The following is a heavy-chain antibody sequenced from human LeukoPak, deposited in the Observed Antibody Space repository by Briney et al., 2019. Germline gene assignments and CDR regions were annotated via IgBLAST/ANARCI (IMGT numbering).Heavy chain of an antibody. CDR3: ARDCEWCGSGSYPTLLFRYYGMDV. CDR2: ISSSSSTI. J-gene: IGHJ6*02. Sequence: GVSLRLSCAASGFTFRSYSMNWVRQARGKGLEWVSYISSSSSTIYYADSVKGRFTISRDNAKNSLYLQMNSLRAEDTAVYYCARDCEWCGSGSYPTLLFRYYGMDVWGQGTTVTVSS. D-gene: IGHD3-10*01. CDR1: GFTFRSYS. V-gene: IGHV3-48*04.